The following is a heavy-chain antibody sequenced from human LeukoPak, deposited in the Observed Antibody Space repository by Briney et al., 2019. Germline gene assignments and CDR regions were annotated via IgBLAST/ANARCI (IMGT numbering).Heavy chain of an antibody. CDR2: IYYSGST. CDR1: GGSISSSSYY. D-gene: IGHD3-16*01. J-gene: IGHJ4*02. Sequence: PSETLSLTCTVSGGSISSSSYYWGWIRQPPGKGLEWIGSIYYSGSTYYNPSLKSRVTISVDTSKNQFSLKLSSVTAADTAVYYCARDSIYDYVWGSIDYWGQGTLVTVSS. V-gene: IGHV4-39*07. CDR3: ARDSIYDYVWGSIDY.